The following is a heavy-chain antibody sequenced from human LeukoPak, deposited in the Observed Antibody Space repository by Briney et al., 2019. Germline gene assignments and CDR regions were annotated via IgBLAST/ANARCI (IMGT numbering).Heavy chain of an antibody. Sequence: GGSLRLSCAASGFTVSSNYMSWVRQAPGKGLEWVSVIYSGGNKYYGDSVKGRFTISRDNSKNTLYLQMNSLRAEDTAVYYCARDQCSGGSCYDWFDPWGQGTLVTVSS. CDR3: ARDQCSGGSCYDWFDP. V-gene: IGHV3-53*01. CDR2: IYSGGNK. D-gene: IGHD2-15*01. J-gene: IGHJ5*02. CDR1: GFTVSSNY.